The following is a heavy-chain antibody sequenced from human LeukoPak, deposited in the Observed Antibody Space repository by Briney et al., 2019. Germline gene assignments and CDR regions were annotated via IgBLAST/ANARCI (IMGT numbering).Heavy chain of an antibody. V-gene: IGHV3-30*04. D-gene: IGHD4-23*01. Sequence: PGGSLRLSCAASGFTFSSYAMHWVRQAPGKGLEWVAVISYDRSLKYYADFVRGRFTISSDNSKNTLYLQMNSLRVEDTAVYYCARDPTAVANLPQYYLDYWGQGILVTVSS. CDR3: ARDPTAVANLPQYYLDY. CDR1: GFTFSSYA. J-gene: IGHJ4*02. CDR2: ISYDRSLK.